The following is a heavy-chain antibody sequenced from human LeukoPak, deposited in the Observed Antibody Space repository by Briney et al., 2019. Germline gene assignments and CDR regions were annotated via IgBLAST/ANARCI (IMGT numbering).Heavy chain of an antibody. CDR2: IYWDDDK. J-gene: IGHJ5*02. D-gene: IGHD2-15*01. V-gene: IGHV2-5*02. CDR3: AQTLGRVRQNPVGRYCSGGRCYVGLNWFDP. CDR1: GFSLSTSGVG. Sequence: SGPTLVKPTQTLTLTCTFSGFSLSTSGVGVGWIRQPPGKALEWLALIYWDDDKRYRPSLKSRLPITKDTSKNQAVLTLTNMDRVDTATYFYAQTLGRVRQNPVGRYCSGGRCYVGLNWFDPWGQGTLVTVSS.